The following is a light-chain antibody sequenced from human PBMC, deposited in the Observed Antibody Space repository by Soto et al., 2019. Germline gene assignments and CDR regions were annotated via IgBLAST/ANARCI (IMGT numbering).Light chain of an antibody. V-gene: IGLV2-14*01. Sequence: QSALTQPASVSGSLGQAGTISFTGPRSDIGDSNFISRYQHSPGKAHRLLIYEVNNRHSGVSRRFSGSKAGNTASLTISGLLEDDEADYFCASFRSGTILVFGSGTKLPVL. CDR2: EVN. CDR1: RSDIGDSNF. J-gene: IGLJ1*01. CDR3: ASFRSGTILV.